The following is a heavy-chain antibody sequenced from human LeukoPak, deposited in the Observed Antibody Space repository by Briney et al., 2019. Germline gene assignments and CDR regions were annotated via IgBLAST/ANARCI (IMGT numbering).Heavy chain of an antibody. Sequence: GGSLRLSCVASGFTFSSYWMHWVRQDPRKGLVWVPRINGDGRNINYADSVRGRFTISRDNAKNTPYLQMNTLRVEDTAVYYCTRDLMDYDVSTGLHHYYMDVWGQGTTVTVSS. J-gene: IGHJ6*02. D-gene: IGHD3-9*01. V-gene: IGHV3-74*01. CDR3: TRDLMDYDVSTGLHHYYMDV. CDR1: GFTFSSYW. CDR2: INGDGRNI.